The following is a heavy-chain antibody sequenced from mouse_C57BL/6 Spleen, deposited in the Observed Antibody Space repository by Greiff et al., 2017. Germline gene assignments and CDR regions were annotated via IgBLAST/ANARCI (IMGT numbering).Heavy chain of an antibody. V-gene: IGHV1-39*01. CDR2: INPNYGTT. Sequence: VVQPGASVKISCKASGYSFTAYNMNWVKQSNGKSLEWSGVINPNYGTTSYNQKFKGKATLAVDQSSSTSYMQLNSLTAEDSAVYYCARGGYYVYYDVAWFAYWGQGTLVTVSA. J-gene: IGHJ3*01. D-gene: IGHD2-1*01. CDR1: GYSFTAYN. CDR3: ARGGYYVYYDVAWFAY.